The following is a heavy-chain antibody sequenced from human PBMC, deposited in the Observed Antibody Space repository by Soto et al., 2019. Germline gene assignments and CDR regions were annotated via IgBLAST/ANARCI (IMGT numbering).Heavy chain of an antibody. V-gene: IGHV4-39*01. D-gene: IGHD2-2*01. CDR2: IYYSGST. CDR3: ARRLYCSSTSCYYTGGMDV. J-gene: IGHJ6*02. Sequence: QLQLQESGPGLVKPSETLSLTCTVSGGSISSSSYYWGWIRQPPGKGLEWIGSIYYSGSTYYNPSLKSLVTISVDTSKNQFSLKLSSVTAADTAVYYCARRLYCSSTSCYYTGGMDVWGQGTTVTVSS. CDR1: GGSISSSSYY.